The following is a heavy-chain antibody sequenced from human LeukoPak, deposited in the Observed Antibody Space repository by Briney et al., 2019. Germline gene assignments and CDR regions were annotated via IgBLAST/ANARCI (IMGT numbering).Heavy chain of an antibody. J-gene: IGHJ4*02. CDR1: GFTFSSYG. CDR3: AREHPYYYDSSGTALMAEIKYYFDY. D-gene: IGHD3-22*01. V-gene: IGHV3-7*01. Sequence: PGGSLRLSCAASGFTFSSYGMSWVRQAPGKGLEWVANIKQDGSEKYYVDSVKGRFTISRDNAKNSLYLQMNSLRAEDTGVYYCAREHPYYYDSSGTALMAEIKYYFDYWGQGTLVTVSS. CDR2: IKQDGSEK.